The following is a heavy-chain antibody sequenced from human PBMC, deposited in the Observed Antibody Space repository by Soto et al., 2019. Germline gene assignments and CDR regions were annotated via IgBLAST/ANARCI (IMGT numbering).Heavy chain of an antibody. Sequence: SETLSLTCTVSGGSISSYYWSWIRQPPGKGLEWIGYIYYSGSTNYNPSLKSRVTISVDTSKNQFSLKLSSVTAADTAVYYCARSVVPAAIIDWFDPWGQGTLVTVSS. CDR3: ARSVVPAAIIDWFDP. J-gene: IGHJ5*02. D-gene: IGHD2-2*01. CDR1: GGSISSYY. V-gene: IGHV4-59*08. CDR2: IYYSGST.